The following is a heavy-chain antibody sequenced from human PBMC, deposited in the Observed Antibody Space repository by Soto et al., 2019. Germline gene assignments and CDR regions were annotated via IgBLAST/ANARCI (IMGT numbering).Heavy chain of an antibody. CDR3: ARESWGVGATGYYYGMDV. J-gene: IGHJ6*02. Sequence: GGSLRLSCAASGLTFKSYAMSWVRQAPGKGLEWVSGISGSGGSTDYADTVKGRFTISRDNSKNTLYLQMNSLRAEDTALYYCARESWGVGATGYYYGMDVWGQGTTVTVSS. V-gene: IGHV3-23*01. CDR2: ISGSGGST. D-gene: IGHD1-26*01. CDR1: GLTFKSYA.